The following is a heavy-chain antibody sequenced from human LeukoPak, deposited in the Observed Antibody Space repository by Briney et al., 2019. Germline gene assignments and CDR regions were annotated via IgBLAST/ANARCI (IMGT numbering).Heavy chain of an antibody. V-gene: IGHV3-49*04. D-gene: IGHD2/OR15-2a*01. CDR2: IRSKAYGGTT. CDR1: GFTFGDYG. J-gene: IGHJ4*02. CDR3: TTFYY. Sequence: GGSLRLSCTASGFTFGDYGMSWVRQAPGKGLEWVGFIRSKAYGGTTEYAASVKGRFTISRDDSKNTLYLQMNSLKTEDTAVYYCTTFYYWGQGTLVTVSS.